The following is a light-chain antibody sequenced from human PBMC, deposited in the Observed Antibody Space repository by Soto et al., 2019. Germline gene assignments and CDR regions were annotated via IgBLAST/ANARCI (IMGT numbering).Light chain of an antibody. CDR1: QSISSN. CDR2: GES. CDR3: QQYNNWSWT. J-gene: IGKJ1*01. V-gene: IGKV3-15*01. Sequence: DIVMTQSPDTLSWSPGDSATLSCRASQSISSNLAWYLQKVGQAPRLLIYGESTRAPGISDRLSGSGSGTELNLTISRLQSEDFAIYYCQQYNNWSWTCGQGTKVDIK.